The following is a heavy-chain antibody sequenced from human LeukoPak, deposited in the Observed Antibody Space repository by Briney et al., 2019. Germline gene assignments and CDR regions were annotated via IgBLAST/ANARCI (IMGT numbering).Heavy chain of an antibody. V-gene: IGHV3-74*01. CDR2: INMDGTTI. CDR1: GFTFSSYW. J-gene: IGHJ4*02. Sequence: GGSLRLSCAASGFTFSSYWMHWVRQGPGKGLEWVSRINMDGTTISYADSVKGRFTISRDNAKNTLYLQMSSLRAEDTAVYYCARVSRGSYHFEYWGQGTLVTVSS. CDR3: ARVSRGSYHFEY. D-gene: IGHD1-26*01.